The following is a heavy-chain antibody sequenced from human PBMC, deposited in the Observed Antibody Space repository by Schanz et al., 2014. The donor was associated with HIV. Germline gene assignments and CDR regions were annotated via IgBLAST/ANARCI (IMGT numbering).Heavy chain of an antibody. CDR2: MNPNSGNT. D-gene: IGHD2-2*02. V-gene: IGHV1-8*01. CDR3: ARSRYRLHWLDA. CDR1: GYTFTSYD. J-gene: IGHJ5*02. Sequence: QVQLLQSGTEVKKPGASVKVSCKASGYTFTSYDINWVRQATGQGLEWMGWMNPNSGNTGFAQKFQGRVTMTRNTSINTAYMEVSGLRSDDTAVYYCARSRYRLHWLDAWGQGTLVTVSS.